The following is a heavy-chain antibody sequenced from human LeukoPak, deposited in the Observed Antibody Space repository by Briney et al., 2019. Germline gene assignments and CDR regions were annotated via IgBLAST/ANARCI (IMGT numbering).Heavy chain of an antibody. D-gene: IGHD5-12*01. Sequence: ASVKVSCKASGYTFTGYYMHWVRQAPGQGLEWMGWINPNSGGTNYAQKFQGRVTMTRDTSISTAYMELSRLRSDDTAVYYCARAKRGFQQMRGYYYYMDVWGKGTTVTISS. CDR1: GYTFTGYY. V-gene: IGHV1-2*02. CDR2: INPNSGGT. CDR3: ARAKRGFQQMRGYYYYMDV. J-gene: IGHJ6*03.